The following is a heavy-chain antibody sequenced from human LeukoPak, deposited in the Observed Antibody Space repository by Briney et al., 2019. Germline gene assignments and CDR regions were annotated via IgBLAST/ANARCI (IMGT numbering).Heavy chain of an antibody. D-gene: IGHD2-2*01. CDR1: GYTFTSYD. J-gene: IGHJ6*02. V-gene: IGHV1-8*01. CDR2: MNPNSGNT. CDR3: AREVVPAATEDYYYGMDV. Sequence: ASVKVSCKASGYTFTSYDINWVRQATGQGLEWMGWMNPNSGNTGYAQKFQGRVTMTEDTSTDTAYMELSSLRSEDTAVYYCAREVVPAATEDYYYGMDVWGQGTTVTVSS.